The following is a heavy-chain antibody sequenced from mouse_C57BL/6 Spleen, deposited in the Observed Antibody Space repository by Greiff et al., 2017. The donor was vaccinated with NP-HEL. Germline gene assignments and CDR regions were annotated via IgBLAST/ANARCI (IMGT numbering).Heavy chain of an antibody. J-gene: IGHJ3*01. V-gene: IGHV1-54*01. CDR1: GYAFTNYL. CDR2: INPGSGGT. CDR3: ARGAAPEGFAY. Sequence: VKLQESGAELVRPGTSVKVSCKASGYAFTNYLIEWVKQRPGQGLEWIGVINPGSGGTNYNEKFKGKATLTADKSSSTAYMQLSSLTSEDSAVYFCARGAAPEGFAYWGQGTLVTVSA.